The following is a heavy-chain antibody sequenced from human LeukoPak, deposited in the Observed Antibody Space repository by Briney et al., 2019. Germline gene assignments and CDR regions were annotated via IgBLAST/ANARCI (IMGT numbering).Heavy chain of an antibody. CDR3: ARTVYNYYDSSGYGKNDY. CDR2: IIPILGIA. D-gene: IGHD3-22*01. J-gene: IGHJ4*02. V-gene: IGHV1-69*04. Sequence: SVKVSCKASGGTFSSYAISWVRQAPGQGLEWMGRIIPILGIANYAQKFQGRVTITADKSTSTAYMELSSLRSEDTAVYCCARTVYNYYDSSGYGKNDYWGQGTLVTVSS. CDR1: GGTFSSYA.